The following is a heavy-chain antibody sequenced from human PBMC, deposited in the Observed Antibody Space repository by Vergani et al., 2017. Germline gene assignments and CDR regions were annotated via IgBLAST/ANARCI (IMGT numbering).Heavy chain of an antibody. D-gene: IGHD3-22*01. CDR2: IYSTGST. CDR3: ARMGGYDEGDAFRIGYFDS. CDR1: GDSISSGVYY. V-gene: IGHV4-31*03. J-gene: IGHJ4*02. Sequence: QVQLQESGPGLVKPSQTLSLTCSVPGDSISSGVYYWNWIRQHPGKGLEWIGYIYSTGSTPHNPSLRRRINMSVATSKNQFSRKLNSVTAADTAMYYCARMGGYDEGDAFRIGYFDSWGPGILVTVSS.